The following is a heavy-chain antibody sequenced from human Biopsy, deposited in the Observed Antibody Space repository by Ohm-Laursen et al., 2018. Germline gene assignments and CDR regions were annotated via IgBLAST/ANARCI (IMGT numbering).Heavy chain of an antibody. Sequence: SLRLSCAASGFPFDDYALHWVRQVPAKGLEWVEGIHWNSEVIDYVDSVKGGFTISRDNAKNSLYLQLNSLRTEETAFYYCVRAYGNVFYKAAFDLWGQGTVVSVS. J-gene: IGHJ3*01. CDR2: IHWNSEVI. CDR3: VRAYGNVFYKAAFDL. CDR1: GFPFDDYA. D-gene: IGHD3-10*01. V-gene: IGHV3-9*01.